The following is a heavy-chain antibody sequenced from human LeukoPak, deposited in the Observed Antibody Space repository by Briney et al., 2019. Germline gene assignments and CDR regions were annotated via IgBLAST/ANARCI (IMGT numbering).Heavy chain of an antibody. CDR1: GFTFSSYG. V-gene: IGHV3-33*01. Sequence: GGSLRLSCAASGFTFSSYGMHWVRQAPGKGLEWVAVIWYDGSNKYYADSVKGRFTISRDNAKNTLYLQMNSLRGEDTAVYYCARDLGYCSGGSCYDLFDYWGQGTLVTVSS. D-gene: IGHD2-15*01. CDR2: IWYDGSNK. J-gene: IGHJ4*02. CDR3: ARDLGYCSGGSCYDLFDY.